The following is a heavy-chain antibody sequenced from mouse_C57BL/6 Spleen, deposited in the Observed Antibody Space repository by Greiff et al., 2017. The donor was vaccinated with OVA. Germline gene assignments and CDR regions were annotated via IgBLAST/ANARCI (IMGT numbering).Heavy chain of an antibody. CDR2: INPGSGGT. CDR3: ARRGMGNSFYY. J-gene: IGHJ2*01. D-gene: IGHD2-3*01. Sequence: QVQLQQSGAELVRPGTSVKVSCKASGYAFTNYLLEWVKQRPGQGLEWIGLINPGSGGTDYNEKFKGKATLTADKSSSTAYMQLSSLTSEDSAVYFCARRGMGNSFYYWGQGTTLTVSS. CDR1: GYAFTNYL. V-gene: IGHV1-54*01.